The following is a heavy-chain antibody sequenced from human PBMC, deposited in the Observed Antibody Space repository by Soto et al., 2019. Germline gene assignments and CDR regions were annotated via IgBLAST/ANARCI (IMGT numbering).Heavy chain of an antibody. D-gene: IGHD1-7*01. CDR3: AKDLFNGRTGTPEFDY. CDR2: ISYDGSNK. Sequence: QVQLVESGGGVVQPGRSLRLSCAASGFTFSSYGMHWVRQAPGKGLEWVAVISYDGSNKYYADSVKGRFTISRDNSKNTLDLQMNSLRAEDTAVYYCAKDLFNGRTGTPEFDYWGQGTLVTVSS. V-gene: IGHV3-30*18. J-gene: IGHJ4*02. CDR1: GFTFSSYG.